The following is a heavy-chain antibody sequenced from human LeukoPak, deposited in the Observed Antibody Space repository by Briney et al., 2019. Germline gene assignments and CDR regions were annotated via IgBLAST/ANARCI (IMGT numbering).Heavy chain of an antibody. CDR2: TYSSGSA. CDR3: ARDRGP. Sequence: PSETLSLTCTASGDSITSGPYFWNWIRQPAGKKLEWIGRTYSSGSAIYNPSLKSRVTISVDTSKNQFSLKLSSVTAADTAVYYCARDRGPWGQGTLVTVSS. D-gene: IGHD3-10*01. J-gene: IGHJ5*02. V-gene: IGHV4-61*02. CDR1: GDSITSGPYF.